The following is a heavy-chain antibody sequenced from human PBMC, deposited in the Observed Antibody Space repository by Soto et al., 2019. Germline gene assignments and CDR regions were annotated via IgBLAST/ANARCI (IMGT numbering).Heavy chain of an antibody. Sequence: VSGPTLVNPTQTLTLTCTFSGFSLSTSGVGVGWIRQPPGKALEWLALIYWDDDKRYSPSLKSRLTITKDTSKNQVVLTMTNMDPVDTATYYCAHSKIKLRYFDWLPNYFDYWGQGTLVTVSS. J-gene: IGHJ4*02. V-gene: IGHV2-5*02. CDR1: GFSLSTSGVG. CDR3: AHSKIKLRYFDWLPNYFDY. D-gene: IGHD3-9*01. CDR2: IYWDDDK.